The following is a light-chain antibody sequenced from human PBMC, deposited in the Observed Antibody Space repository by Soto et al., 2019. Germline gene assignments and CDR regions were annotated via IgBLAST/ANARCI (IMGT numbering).Light chain of an antibody. V-gene: IGKV3-20*01. J-gene: IGKJ1*01. CDR2: GAS. CDR3: QQYGSSPPWT. Sequence: EIVLTQSPGTLSLSPGERATLSCRASQSVSSSYLAWYQQKPGQAPRLLIYGASSRATGIPDRFSGSGSGTDFTLTISRLEPEECAVYYCQQYGSSPPWTFGQGTKVEI. CDR1: QSVSSSY.